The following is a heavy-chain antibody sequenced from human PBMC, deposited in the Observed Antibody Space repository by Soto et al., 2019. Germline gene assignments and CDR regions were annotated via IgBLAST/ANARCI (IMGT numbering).Heavy chain of an antibody. V-gene: IGHV3-30*18. CDR2: ISYDGRNK. CDR3: AKETSRFAVPPALDY. CDR1: GFTFSDYA. D-gene: IGHD2-2*01. J-gene: IGHJ4*02. Sequence: QVQLVESGGGVVQPGGSLRLSCAASGFTFSDYAMHWVRLAPVKGLEWVAGISYDGRNKFSADSVKGRFTISRDNSQNSLYLQMNSLRPEDTAVYYCAKETSRFAVPPALDYWGQGTLVTVS.